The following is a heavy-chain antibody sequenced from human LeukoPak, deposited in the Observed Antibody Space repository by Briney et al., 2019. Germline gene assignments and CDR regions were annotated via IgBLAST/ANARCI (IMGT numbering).Heavy chain of an antibody. CDR1: GFTVSSNH. CDR3: ASHSSSWYGFDY. Sequence: GGSLILSCAASGFTVSSNHMSWVRQGPGKGLEWVSVIYSGGSTYYADSVKGRFTISRDNSKNTLYLQMNSLRAEDTAVYYCASHSSSWYGFDYWGQGTLVTVSS. D-gene: IGHD6-13*01. J-gene: IGHJ4*02. CDR2: IYSGGST. V-gene: IGHV3-53*01.